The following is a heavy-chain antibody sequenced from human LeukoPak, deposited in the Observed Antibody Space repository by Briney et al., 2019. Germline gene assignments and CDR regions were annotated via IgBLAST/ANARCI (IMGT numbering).Heavy chain of an antibody. J-gene: IGHJ6*03. Sequence: EASVKVSCKASGGTFSSYAISWVRQAPGQGLEWMGGIIPIFGTANYAQKFQGRVTITADESTSTAYMELSSLRSEDTAVYYCARSGFGCSGGSCQDQIGNYYYYYMDVWGKGTTVTISS. D-gene: IGHD2-15*01. V-gene: IGHV1-69*13. CDR2: IIPIFGTA. CDR3: ARSGFGCSGGSCQDQIGNYYYYYMDV. CDR1: GGTFSSYA.